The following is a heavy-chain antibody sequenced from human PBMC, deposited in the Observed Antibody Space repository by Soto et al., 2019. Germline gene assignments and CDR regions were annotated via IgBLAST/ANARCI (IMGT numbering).Heavy chain of an antibody. CDR3: ASRNSANYATLDY. Sequence: QVQLQESGPGLVKPSETLSLTCTVSGVSISSYYWSWIRLVPGKGLEWIGYIYYSGTTNYNPSLTSRVTISVDTSKNQFSLRLNSVTAADTAVYYCASRNSANYATLDYWGQGTLVTVSS. CDR2: IYYSGTT. J-gene: IGHJ4*02. V-gene: IGHV4-59*01. CDR1: GVSISSYY. D-gene: IGHD1-26*01.